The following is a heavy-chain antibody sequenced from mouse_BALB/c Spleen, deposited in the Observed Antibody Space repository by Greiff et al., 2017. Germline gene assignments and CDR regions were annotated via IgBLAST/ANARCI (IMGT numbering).Heavy chain of an antibody. J-gene: IGHJ4*01. D-gene: IGHD2-1*01. Sequence: EVMLVESGGGLVKPGGSLKLSCAASGFTFSSYAMSWVRQSPEKRLEWVAEISSGGSYTYYPDTVTGRFTISRDNAKNTLYLEMSSLRSEDTAMYYCARGGGNYDYAMDYWGQGTSVTVSS. CDR1: GFTFSSYA. CDR2: ISSGGSYT. CDR3: ARGGGNYDYAMDY. V-gene: IGHV5-9-4*01.